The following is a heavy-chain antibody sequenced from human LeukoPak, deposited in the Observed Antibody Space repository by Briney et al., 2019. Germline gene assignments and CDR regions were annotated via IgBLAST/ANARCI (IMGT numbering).Heavy chain of an antibody. D-gene: IGHD3-10*01. CDR2: IYSGGST. CDR1: GFTVSSNY. Sequence: PGGSLRLSCAASGFTVSSNYMSWVRQAPGKGLEWVSVIYSGGSTYYADSVKGRFTISRDNSKNTLYLQMNSLGAEDTAVYYCARGSTYYYGSGSYYNLQGAFDIWGQGTMVTVSS. J-gene: IGHJ3*02. CDR3: ARGSTYYYGSGSYYNLQGAFDI. V-gene: IGHV3-53*01.